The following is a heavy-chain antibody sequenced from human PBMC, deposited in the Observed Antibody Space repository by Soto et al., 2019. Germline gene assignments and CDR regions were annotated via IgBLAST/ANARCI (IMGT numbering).Heavy chain of an antibody. CDR1: GFTFDYYW. CDR2: IHSDETST. V-gene: IGHV3-74*01. CDR3: ARGDRGAFDL. J-gene: IGHJ3*01. D-gene: IGHD1-26*01. Sequence: EVQLVESGGGLVQPGASLRLSCAASGFTFDYYWMHWVRQAPGKGLVWVSRIHSDETSTTYADSVKGRFTISRDNAKNTLSLQMNSLRAEDTAVYYCARGDRGAFDLWGQGTVVTVSS.